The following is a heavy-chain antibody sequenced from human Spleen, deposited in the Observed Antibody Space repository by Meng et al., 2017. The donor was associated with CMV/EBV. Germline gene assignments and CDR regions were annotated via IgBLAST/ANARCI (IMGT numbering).Heavy chain of an antibody. Sequence: GPLRLSCAVSGDSIRPYFWSWIRQSPGKGLEWIGRIHYSGSTNYNLSLRSRLTISVDTSKNQVSLNLSSVSAADTAVYYCAREEIGATKGHWFDPWGQGALVTVSS. CDR2: IHYSGST. D-gene: IGHD1-26*01. V-gene: IGHV4-59*01. CDR1: GDSIRPYF. J-gene: IGHJ5*02. CDR3: AREEIGATKGHWFDP.